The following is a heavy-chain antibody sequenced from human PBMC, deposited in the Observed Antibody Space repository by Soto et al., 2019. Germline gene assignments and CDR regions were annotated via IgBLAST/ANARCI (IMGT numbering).Heavy chain of an antibody. CDR3: VHTYSSTWRNFDY. J-gene: IGHJ4*02. Sequence: PGGSLRLSCAASGFTFSSYWMHWARQAPGKGLVWVSRINSDGSSTYYADSVKGRFTISRDNAKNTLYLQMTNMDTVGTATYYCVHTYSSTWRNFDYWAQGTLVTVSS. CDR1: GFTFSSYW. D-gene: IGHD6-13*01. CDR2: INSDGSST. V-gene: IGHV3-74*01.